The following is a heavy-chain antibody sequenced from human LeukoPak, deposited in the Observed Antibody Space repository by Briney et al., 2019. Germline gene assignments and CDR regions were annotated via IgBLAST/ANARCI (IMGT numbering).Heavy chain of an antibody. V-gene: IGHV2-5*01. D-gene: IGHD3-10*01. Sequence: ESGPTLVNPLQALTLTCTFSGFSLPTPGVGVGWIRQPPGKALEWLALIYYNDDKRYSPSLKSGLTITKDISKNQVVLAMTNMDPVDTATYYCAHIVITIDWRSYFDYWGQGILVTVPS. CDR1: GFSLPTPGVG. J-gene: IGHJ4*02. CDR3: AHIVITIDWRSYFDY. CDR2: IYYNDDK.